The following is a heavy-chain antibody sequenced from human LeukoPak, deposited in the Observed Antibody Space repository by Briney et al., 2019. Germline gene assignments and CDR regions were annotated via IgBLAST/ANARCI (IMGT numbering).Heavy chain of an antibody. V-gene: IGHV4-59*08. D-gene: IGHD6-13*01. Sequence: PSETLSLTCIVSGGSISSYYCNWIRQAPGKGLEWIGNVYYSGTTNYNPSLKSRVTISVDTSKNQFSLKLSSVTAADTAVYYCARSPYSRSIDYWGQGTLVTVSS. J-gene: IGHJ4*02. CDR3: ARSPYSRSIDY. CDR2: VYYSGTT. CDR1: GGSISSYY.